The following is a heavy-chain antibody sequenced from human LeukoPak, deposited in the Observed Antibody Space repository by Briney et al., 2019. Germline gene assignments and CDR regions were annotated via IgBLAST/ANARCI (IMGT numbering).Heavy chain of an antibody. D-gene: IGHD2-2*01. V-gene: IGHV4-4*07. CDR3: ASSAASSTPTFHY. Sequence: SETLSLTCTVSGGSISSYYWSWIRQPAGKGLERIGRIYSTGSTNYNPSLKSRVTMSVDTSKNQFSLKLTSVTAADTAVYYCASSAASSTPTFHYWGQGTPVTVSS. J-gene: IGHJ4*02. CDR1: GGSISSYY. CDR2: IYSTGST.